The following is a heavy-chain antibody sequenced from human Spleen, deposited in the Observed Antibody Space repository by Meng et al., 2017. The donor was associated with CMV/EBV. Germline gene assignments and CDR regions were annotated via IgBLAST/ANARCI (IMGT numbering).Heavy chain of an antibody. CDR1: GGSISSSS. J-gene: IGHJ6*02. V-gene: IGHV3-21*01. Sequence: ETLSLTCTVSGGSISSSSYYWGWIRQAPGKGLEWVASISSSSSHIHFADSVKGRFTISRHNAKNSLYLQMNSLRAEDTAVYYCARAILDGSYYEYYYYGMDVWGQGTTVTVSS. CDR2: ISSSSSHI. D-gene: IGHD1-26*01. CDR3: ARAILDGSYYEYYYYGMDV.